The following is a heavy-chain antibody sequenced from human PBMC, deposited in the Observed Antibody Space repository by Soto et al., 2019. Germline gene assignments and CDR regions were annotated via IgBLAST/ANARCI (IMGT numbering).Heavy chain of an antibody. V-gene: IGHV3-30*18. CDR3: AKEDIDHYDSSGYFDY. CDR1: GFTFSSYA. Sequence: GVSLRLSCAASGFTFSSYAMSWVRQAPGKGLEWVAGISFDGSRAYYADSVKGRYTISRDNSQSTLFLQMNSLRAEDTAVYYCAKEDIDHYDSSGYFDYWGQGTLVTVSS. J-gene: IGHJ4*02. D-gene: IGHD3-22*01. CDR2: ISFDGSRA.